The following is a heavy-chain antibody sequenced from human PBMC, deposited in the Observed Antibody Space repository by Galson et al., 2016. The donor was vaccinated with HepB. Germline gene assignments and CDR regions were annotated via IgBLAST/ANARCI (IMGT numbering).Heavy chain of an antibody. CDR2: INAGNGNT. CDR3: ARGTVYYYDSSGYRSYYYYGM. V-gene: IGHV1-3*01. J-gene: IGHJ6*01. Sequence: SVKVSCKASGYTFISYAMHWVRQAPGQRLEWMGWINAGNGNTKYSQKFQGRVTITRDTSASTAYMEVSSLRSEDTAVYYCARGTVYYYDSSGYRSYYYYGM. D-gene: IGHD3-22*01. CDR1: GYTFISYA.